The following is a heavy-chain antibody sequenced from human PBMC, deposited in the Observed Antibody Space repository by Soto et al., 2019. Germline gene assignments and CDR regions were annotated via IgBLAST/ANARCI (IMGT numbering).Heavy chain of an antibody. CDR2: IYYSGST. CDR3: ARAYGSGSYYSFDY. CDR1: GGSISSGGYY. D-gene: IGHD3-10*01. V-gene: IGHV4-31*03. J-gene: IGHJ4*02. Sequence: QVQLQESGPGLVKPSQTLSLTCTVSGGSISSGGYYWSWIRQHPGKGLEWIGYIYYSGSTYYNPSIKRRCNISCDTSKTPLPLKLSSVTAADTAVYYCARAYGSGSYYSFDYWGQGTLVTVSS.